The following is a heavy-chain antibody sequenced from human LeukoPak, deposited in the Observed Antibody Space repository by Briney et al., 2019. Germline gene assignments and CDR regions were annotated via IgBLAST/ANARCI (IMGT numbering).Heavy chain of an antibody. Sequence: SETLSLTCTVSGGPISSYYWSWIRQPPGKGLEWIGYIFYSGSTNYNPSLKSRVTISVDTSKNQFSLKLSSVTAADTAVYYCARAVNFWSGYYNSYWLDPWGQGPLVTVSS. D-gene: IGHD3-3*01. CDR2: IFYSGST. V-gene: IGHV4-59*01. J-gene: IGHJ5*02. CDR3: ARAVNFWSGYYNSYWLDP. CDR1: GGPISSYY.